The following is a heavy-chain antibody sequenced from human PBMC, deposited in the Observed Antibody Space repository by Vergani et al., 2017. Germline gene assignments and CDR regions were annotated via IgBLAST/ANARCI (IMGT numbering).Heavy chain of an antibody. D-gene: IGHD7-27*01. V-gene: IGHV3-53*04. Sequence: EVQLVESGGGLVQPGGSLRLSCAASGFTVSSNYMSWVRQAPGKGLEWVSVIYSGGSTYYADSVKGRFTISRHNSTNTLYLQMNSLRAEDTAVYYCARVVWGYFDYWGQGTLVTVSA. CDR3: ARVVWGYFDY. J-gene: IGHJ4*02. CDR1: GFTVSSNY. CDR2: IYSGGST.